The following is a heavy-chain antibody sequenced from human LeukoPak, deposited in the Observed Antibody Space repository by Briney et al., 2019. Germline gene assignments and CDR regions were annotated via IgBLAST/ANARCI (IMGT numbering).Heavy chain of an antibody. CDR1: GFTFSSYA. Sequence: GGSLRLSCAASGFTFSSYAMSWVRHAPGKGLEWVPAISGSGGSTYYADSVKGRFTISRDNSKNTLYLQMNSLRAEDTAVYYCAKDLVTGTSLLWGQGTLVTVSS. CDR2: ISGSGGST. D-gene: IGHD1-7*01. CDR3: AKDLVTGTSLL. J-gene: IGHJ4*02. V-gene: IGHV3-23*01.